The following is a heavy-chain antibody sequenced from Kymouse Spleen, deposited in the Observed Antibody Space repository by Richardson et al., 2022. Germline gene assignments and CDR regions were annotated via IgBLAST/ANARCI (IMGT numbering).Heavy chain of an antibody. V-gene: IGHV4-39*01. J-gene: IGHJ3*02. D-gene: IGHD1-7*01. CDR1: GGSISSSSYY. CDR3: ARQVGVTGTRDAFDI. Sequence: QLQLQESGPGLVKPSETLSLTCTVSGGSISSSSYYWGWIRQPPGKGLEWIGSIYYSGSTYYNPSLKSRVTISVDTSKNQFSLKLSSVTAADTAVYYCARQVGVTGTRDAFDIWGQGTMVTVSS. CDR2: IYYSGST.